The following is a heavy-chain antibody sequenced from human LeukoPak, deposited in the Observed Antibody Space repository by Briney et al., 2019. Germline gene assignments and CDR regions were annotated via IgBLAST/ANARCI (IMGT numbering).Heavy chain of an antibody. CDR1: GGSLSGYY. D-gene: IGHD6-13*01. CDR3: AVGYSSLGGFDY. CDR2: INHSGST. V-gene: IGHV4-34*01. Sequence: PSETLSLTCAVYGGSLSGYYWSWIRQPPGKGLEWIGEINHSGSTNYNPSLKSRVTISVDTSKNQFSLKLSSVTAADTAVYYCAVGYSSLGGFDYWGQGTLVTVSS. J-gene: IGHJ4*02.